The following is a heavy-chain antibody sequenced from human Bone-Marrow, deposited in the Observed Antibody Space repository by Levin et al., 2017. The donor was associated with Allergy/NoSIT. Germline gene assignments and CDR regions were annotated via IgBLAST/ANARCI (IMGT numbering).Heavy chain of an antibody. CDR3: ATPVAVAGTLDHYYYYGMDV. J-gene: IGHJ6*02. CDR1: GYTFTSYG. V-gene: IGHV1-18*01. D-gene: IGHD6-19*01. CDR2: ISAYNGNT. Sequence: GESLKISCKASGYTFTSYGISWVRQAPGQGLEWMGWISAYNGNTNYAQKLQGRVTMTTDTSTSTAYMELRSLRSDDTAVYYCATPVAVAGTLDHYYYYGMDVWGQGTTVTVSS.